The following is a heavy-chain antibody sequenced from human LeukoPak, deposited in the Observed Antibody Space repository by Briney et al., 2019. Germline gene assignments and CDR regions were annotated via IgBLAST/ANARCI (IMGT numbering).Heavy chain of an antibody. CDR1: GDSVSSNGAA. Sequence: SQTLSLTCAISGDSVSSNGAAWNWIRQSPSRGLEWLGRTYCRSKWYNDYTVSVKSRITINSDTSKNQFSLQLKSVTPEDTAVYCCVRDRRDATLFYFGMDVWGQGTTVTVSS. CDR2: TYCRSKWYN. V-gene: IGHV6-1*01. D-gene: IGHD5-24*01. CDR3: VRDRRDATLFYFGMDV. J-gene: IGHJ6*02.